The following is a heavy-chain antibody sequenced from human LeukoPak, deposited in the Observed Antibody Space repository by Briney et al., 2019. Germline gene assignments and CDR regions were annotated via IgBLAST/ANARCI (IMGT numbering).Heavy chain of an antibody. CDR3: ARSGRGVDSFYFYMDV. CDR1: GLTVSNSY. Sequence: GGSLRLSCAASGLTVSNSYMSWVRQAPGKGLEWVSVIYSVGDTYYADSVKGRFTISRDSSKNTLYLQMNSLRAEDTAVYYCARSGRGVDSFYFYMDVWGKGTTVTVSS. CDR2: IYSVGDT. J-gene: IGHJ6*03. V-gene: IGHV3-66*01. D-gene: IGHD3-10*01.